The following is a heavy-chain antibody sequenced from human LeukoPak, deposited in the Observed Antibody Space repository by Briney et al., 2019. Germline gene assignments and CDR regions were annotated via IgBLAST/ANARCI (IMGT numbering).Heavy chain of an antibody. CDR3: AREGGDILTGYHYYYYMDV. CDR1: GGSISSYY. D-gene: IGHD3-9*01. J-gene: IGHJ6*03. V-gene: IGHV4-59*01. Sequence: PSETLSLTCTVSGGSISSYYWSWLRQPPGKGLEWIGYIYYSGSTDYNPSLKSRVTISVDTSKNQFSLKLSSVTAADTAVYYCAREGGDILTGYHYYYYMDVWGKGTTVTVSS. CDR2: IYYSGST.